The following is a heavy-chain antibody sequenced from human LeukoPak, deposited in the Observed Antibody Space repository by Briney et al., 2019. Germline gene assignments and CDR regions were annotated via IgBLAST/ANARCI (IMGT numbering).Heavy chain of an antibody. Sequence: GGSLRLSCAASGLTFNSYSMNWVRQAPGKGLEWVSHISSSSDTIFYADSVKGRFTISRDDAKNSLYLQMSSLRAEDTAVYYCVREGSYYDSSGYYYVYYFDYWGQGTLVTVSS. CDR2: ISSSSDTI. CDR3: VREGSYYDSSGYYYVYYFDY. D-gene: IGHD3-22*01. CDR1: GLTFNSYS. V-gene: IGHV3-48*04. J-gene: IGHJ4*02.